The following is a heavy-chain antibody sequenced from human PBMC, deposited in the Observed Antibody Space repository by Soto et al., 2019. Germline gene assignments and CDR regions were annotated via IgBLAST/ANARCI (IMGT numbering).Heavy chain of an antibody. CDR1: GFTFSSYA. CDR2: ISGSGGST. V-gene: IGHV3-23*01. J-gene: IGHJ5*02. Sequence: PGGSLRLSCAASGFTFSSYAMSWVRQAPGKGLEWVSAISGSGGSTYYADSVKGRFTISRDNSKNTLYLQMNSLRAEDTAVYYCARDKYDFWSGYHWFDPWGQGTLVTVSS. CDR3: ARDKYDFWSGYHWFDP. D-gene: IGHD3-3*01.